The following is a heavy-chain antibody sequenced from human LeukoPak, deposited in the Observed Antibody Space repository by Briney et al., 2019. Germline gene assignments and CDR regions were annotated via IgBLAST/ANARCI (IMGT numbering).Heavy chain of an antibody. CDR3: ASQDERITMVRGVIRFDY. V-gene: IGHV4-39*01. J-gene: IGHJ4*02. D-gene: IGHD3-10*01. CDR1: GGSISSSSYY. CDR2: IYYSGST. Sequence: PSETLSLTCTVSGGSISSSSYYWGWIRQPPGKGLEWIGSIYYSGSTYYNPSLKSRVTISVDTSKNQFSLKLSSLTAADTAVYYCASQDERITMVRGVIRFDYWGQGTLVTVSS.